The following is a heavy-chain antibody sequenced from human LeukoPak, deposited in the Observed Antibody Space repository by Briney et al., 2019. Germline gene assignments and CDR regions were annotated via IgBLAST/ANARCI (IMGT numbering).Heavy chain of an antibody. CDR1: GFTFSSYG. CDR3: ARLTQLARGRY. CDR2: IKQDGSEK. D-gene: IGHD6-6*01. Sequence: GGSLRLSCAASGFTFSSYGMSWVRQAPGKGLEWVANIKQDGSEKYYVGTVKGRFTVSRDNAENSLYLQMSSLRAEDTAVYYCARLTQLARGRYWGQGTLVTVSS. V-gene: IGHV3-7*03. J-gene: IGHJ4*02.